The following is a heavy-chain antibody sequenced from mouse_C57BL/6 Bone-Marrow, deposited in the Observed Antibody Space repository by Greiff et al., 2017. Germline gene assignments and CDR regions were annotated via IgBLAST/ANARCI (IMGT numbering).Heavy chain of an antibody. CDR3: VRFTTVVASDWYFDV. CDR2: ISSKSSNYAT. CDR1: GFTFNTYA. D-gene: IGHD1-1*01. V-gene: IGHV10-3*01. J-gene: IGHJ1*03. Sequence: EVNVVESGGGLVQPKGSLKLSCAASGFTFNTYAMHWVRQAPGKGLEWVARISSKSSNYATYYAASVKDSFTISRDDSQSMLYLQMNNLETEDTAMYYCVRFTTVVASDWYFDVGGTGTTVTVSS.